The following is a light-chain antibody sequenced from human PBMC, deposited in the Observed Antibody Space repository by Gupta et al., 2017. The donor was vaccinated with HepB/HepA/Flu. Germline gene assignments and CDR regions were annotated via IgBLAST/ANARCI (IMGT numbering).Light chain of an antibody. CDR1: QGINNF. Sequence: DIQLTQSPSFMSASVGDRVTISCRDSQGINNFLAWYQQKPGKAPNLLIYAAFTLQRGVPSRFSGSASGTEFTLTISSLQPEDFATYYCQQSEAYPVSFGQGTLLDLK. V-gene: IGKV1-9*01. CDR3: QQSEAYPVS. CDR2: AAF. J-gene: IGKJ5*01.